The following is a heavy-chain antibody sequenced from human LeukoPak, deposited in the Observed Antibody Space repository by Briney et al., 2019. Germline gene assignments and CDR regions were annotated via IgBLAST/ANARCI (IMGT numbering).Heavy chain of an antibody. CDR1: GGTFSSYA. J-gene: IGHJ6*03. CDR3: ARSRRHYYYMDV. Sequence: SVKVSCKASGGTFSSYAISWVRQAPGQGLEWMGGIIPIFGTANYAQKFQGRVTITADKSTSTAYMELSSLRSEDTAVYYCARSRRHYYYMDVWGKGTTVTVSS. V-gene: IGHV1-69*06. CDR2: IIPIFGTA.